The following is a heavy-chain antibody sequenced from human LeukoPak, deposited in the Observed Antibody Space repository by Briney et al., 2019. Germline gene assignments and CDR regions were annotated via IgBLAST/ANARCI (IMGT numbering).Heavy chain of an antibody. D-gene: IGHD3-10*01. CDR3: ARRSGGYYFDY. V-gene: IGHV4-31*02. J-gene: IGHJ4*02. Sequence: LRLSCAASGFTFSSYSMNWIRQHPGKGLEWIGYIYYSGSTYYNPSLKSRVTISVDTSKNQFSLKLSSVTAADTAVYYCARRSGGYYFDYWGQGTLVTVSS. CDR2: IYYSGST. CDR1: GFTFSSYS.